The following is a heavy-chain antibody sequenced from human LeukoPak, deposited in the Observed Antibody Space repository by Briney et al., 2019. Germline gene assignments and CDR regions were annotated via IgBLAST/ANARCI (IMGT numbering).Heavy chain of an antibody. D-gene: IGHD2-2*01. V-gene: IGHV4-34*01. J-gene: IGHJ6*02. CDR3: ARDIPYCSSTSCSKRSYYYYGMDV. CDR2: INHSGST. Sequence: SETLSLTRAVYGGSFSGYYWSWIRQPPGKGLEWIGEINHSGSTNYNPSLKSRVTISVDTSKNQFSLKLSSVTAADTAVYYCARDIPYCSSTSCSKRSYYYYGMDVWGQGTTVTVSS. CDR1: GGSFSGYY.